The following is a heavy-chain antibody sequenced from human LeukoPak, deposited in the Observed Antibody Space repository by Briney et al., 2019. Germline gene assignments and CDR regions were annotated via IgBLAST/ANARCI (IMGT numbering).Heavy chain of an antibody. V-gene: IGHV3-74*01. CDR2: INGDGTST. CDR1: GFTFSDYW. J-gene: IGHJ4*02. Sequence: GGSLRLSCAASGFTFSDYWMHWVRQAPGKGLVWVSRINGDGTSTDYADSVKGRFTVSRDNAKNTLYLQMNSLRAEDTAVYYCARALGSPLDYWGQGTLLIVSS. CDR3: ARALGSPLDY. D-gene: IGHD1-26*01.